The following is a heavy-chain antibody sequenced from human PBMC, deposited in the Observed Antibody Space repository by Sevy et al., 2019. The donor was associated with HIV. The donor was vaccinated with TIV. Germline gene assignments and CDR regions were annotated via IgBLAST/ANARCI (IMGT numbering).Heavy chain of an antibody. CDR2: IYSGGST. CDR1: GFTVSSNY. CDR3: ARDLVGSYYDSSGYYIDAFDI. D-gene: IGHD3-22*01. V-gene: IGHV3-53*01. Sequence: GGSLRLSCAASGFTVSSNYMSWVRQAPGKGLEWVSVIYSGGSTYYADSVKGRFTISRDNSKNTLYLQMNSLRAEDTAVYYCARDLVGSYYDSSGYYIDAFDIWGQGTMVTVSS. J-gene: IGHJ3*02.